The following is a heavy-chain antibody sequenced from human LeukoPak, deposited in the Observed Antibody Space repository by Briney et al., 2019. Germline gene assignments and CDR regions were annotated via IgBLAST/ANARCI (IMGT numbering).Heavy chain of an antibody. CDR1: GYTFTSNY. Sequence: ASVKVSCKASGYTFTSNYIHWVRQAPGQGLEWMGMIYPRDGSTSYAQRFQGRVTVTRDTSTSTVHMELSGLRSGDTAVYYCARDQEGFDYWGQGTLVTVSS. V-gene: IGHV1-46*01. CDR3: ARDQEGFDY. J-gene: IGHJ4*02. CDR2: IYPRDGST.